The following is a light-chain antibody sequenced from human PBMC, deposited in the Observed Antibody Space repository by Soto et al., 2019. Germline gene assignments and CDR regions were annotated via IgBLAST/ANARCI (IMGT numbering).Light chain of an antibody. CDR1: QDISNY. J-gene: IGKJ2*01. V-gene: IGKV1-27*01. CDR2: AES. Sequence: DIQMTQSPSSLSASVGARVTITCRASQDISNYLDWYQQKPGKVPKLLIYAESTLQSGVPSRFSGSGSGTDFTLTISSLQPEDVATYYCQKYNSAPHTFGQGTKLEIK. CDR3: QKYNSAPHT.